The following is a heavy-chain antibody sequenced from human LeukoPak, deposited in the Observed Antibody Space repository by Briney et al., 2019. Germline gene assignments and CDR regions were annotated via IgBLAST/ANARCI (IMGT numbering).Heavy chain of an antibody. CDR3: ARNIAVAGRGDYMDV. CDR1: GYSITSGYY. D-gene: IGHD6-19*01. V-gene: IGHV4-38-2*02. J-gene: IGHJ6*03. CDR2: IYHSGDT. Sequence: SETLSLTCIVSGYSITSGYYWGWIRQPPGKGLEWIGSIYHSGDTYYNPSLKSRVTISVDTSKNQFSLKLSSVTAADTAVYYCARNIAVAGRGDYMDVWGKGTTVTISS.